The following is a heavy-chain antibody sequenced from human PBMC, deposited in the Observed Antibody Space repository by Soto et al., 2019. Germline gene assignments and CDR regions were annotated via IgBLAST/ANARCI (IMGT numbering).Heavy chain of an antibody. CDR1: GFTFSSYA. J-gene: IGHJ4*02. V-gene: IGHV3-23*01. CDR2: ISGSEDST. D-gene: IGHD6-6*01. Sequence: EVQLLESGGGLVQPGESLRLSCAASGFTFSSYAMSWVRQAPGKGLEWVSVISGSEDSTYYADSVKGRFTISRDNTKNTLYLQMNSLSAEDTAGYYCAKRSSSSTFDYWGQGTLVTVSS. CDR3: AKRSSSSTFDY.